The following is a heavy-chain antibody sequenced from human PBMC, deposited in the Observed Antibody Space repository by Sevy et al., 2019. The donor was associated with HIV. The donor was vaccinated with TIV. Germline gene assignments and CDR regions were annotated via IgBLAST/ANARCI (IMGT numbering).Heavy chain of an antibody. J-gene: IGHJ4*02. CDR3: ARTPSTVSNPLYFDY. Sequence: GESLKISCKGSGYSFTDYWIGWVRQMPGKGLEWMGIIYPGDSDTRYIPSFRGQVTISADTSITTAYLQLSSLRASDTAIYYCARTPSTVSNPLYFDYWGQGALVTVSS. CDR1: GYSFTDYW. V-gene: IGHV5-51*01. CDR2: IYPGDSDT.